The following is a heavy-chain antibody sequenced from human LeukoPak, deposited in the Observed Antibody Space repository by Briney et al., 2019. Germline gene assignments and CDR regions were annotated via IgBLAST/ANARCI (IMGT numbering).Heavy chain of an antibody. CDR2: INWNGGST. CDR3: ARAGRSPSAYYYDSSGYYSPYYYMDV. CDR1: GFTFDDYG. Sequence: GGSLRLSCAASGFTFDDYGMSWVRQAPGKGLEWVSGINWNGGSTVYADSVKGRFTISGDNAKNPLYLQMNSLRAEDTALYYCARAGRSPSAYYYDSSGYYSPYYYMDVWGKGTTVTVSS. J-gene: IGHJ6*03. V-gene: IGHV3-20*04. D-gene: IGHD3-22*01.